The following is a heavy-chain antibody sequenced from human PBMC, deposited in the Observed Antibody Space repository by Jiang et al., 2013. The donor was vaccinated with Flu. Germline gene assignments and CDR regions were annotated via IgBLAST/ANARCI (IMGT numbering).Heavy chain of an antibody. J-gene: IGHJ4*02. V-gene: IGHV6-1*01. D-gene: IGHD5-18*01. CDR3: ARALKSWGQLRVYFDY. Sequence: QTLSLTCAISGDSVSSNSAAWNWIRQSPSRGLEWLGGTYYRSKWYNDYAVSVKSRITINPDTSKNQFSLQLNSVTPEDTAVYYCARALKSWGQLRVYFDYWGQGTLVTVS. CDR2: TYYRSKWYN. CDR1: GDSVSSNSAA.